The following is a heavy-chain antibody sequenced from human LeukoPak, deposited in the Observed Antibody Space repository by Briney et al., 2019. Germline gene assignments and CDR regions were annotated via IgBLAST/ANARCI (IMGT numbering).Heavy chain of an antibody. CDR2: ISYDGSNK. CDR3: AGSIVVVSYFDY. D-gene: IGHD3-22*01. J-gene: IGHJ4*02. CDR1: GFTFSSYA. Sequence: GGSLRLSCAASGFTFSSYAMHWVRQAPGKGLEGVAVISYDGSNKYYADSVKGRFTISRDNSKNTLYLQMNSLRAEDTAVYYCAGSIVVVSYFDYWGQGTLVTVSS. V-gene: IGHV3-30-3*01.